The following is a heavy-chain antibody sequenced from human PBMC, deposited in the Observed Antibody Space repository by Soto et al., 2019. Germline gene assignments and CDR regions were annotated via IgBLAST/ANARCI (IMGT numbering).Heavy chain of an antibody. V-gene: IGHV4-30-2*01. J-gene: IGHJ4*02. CDR1: GGSINSGGFS. Sequence: PSETLSLTCAVSGGSINSGGFSWSWIRQPPGKGLEWIGYIYQTGSTYYNPSLKSRVTLSVDTSNNRFSLKMNSVTAADTAVYYCARTPYGGYFDRWGQGTQATVSS. CDR2: IYQTGST. CDR3: ARTPYGGYFDR. D-gene: IGHD4-17*01.